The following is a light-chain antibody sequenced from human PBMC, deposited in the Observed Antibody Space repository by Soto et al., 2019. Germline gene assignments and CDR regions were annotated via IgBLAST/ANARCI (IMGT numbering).Light chain of an antibody. CDR2: SNN. CDR1: RSNLGSTT. J-gene: IGLJ3*02. V-gene: IGLV1-44*01. CDR3: AAWDDSLNAHWV. Sequence: QSVLPQPPSASGTPGQRVTIPCSGSRSNLGSTTVNWYQQLPGTAPKLLIYSNNQRPSGVPDRFSGSKSGTSASLAISGLQSEDEADYYCAAWDDSLNAHWVFGGGTQLTVL.